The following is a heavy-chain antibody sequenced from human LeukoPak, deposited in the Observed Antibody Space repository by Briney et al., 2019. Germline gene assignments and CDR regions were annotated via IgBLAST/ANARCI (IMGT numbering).Heavy chain of an antibody. V-gene: IGHV1-46*01. D-gene: IGHD3-22*01. CDR3: ARGASYYYDSSGYGES. J-gene: IGHJ3*01. Sequence: GASVKVSCKASGYTFTSYYMHWVRQAPGQGLEWMGLINPSGGSTSYAQKFRGRVTMTRDTSMSTVYMELSSLRSEDTAVYYCARGASYYYDSSGYGESWGQGTMVTVSS. CDR2: INPSGGST. CDR1: GYTFTSYY.